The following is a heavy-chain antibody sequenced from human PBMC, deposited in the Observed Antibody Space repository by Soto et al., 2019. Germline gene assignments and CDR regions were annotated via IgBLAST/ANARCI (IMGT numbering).Heavy chain of an antibody. CDR1: GFTFSSYA. D-gene: IGHD2-15*01. CDR3: AKGREGYCSGTSCLYHMDA. Sequence: EVQLLESGGGLVQPGGSRRLSCAASGFTFSSYAMSWVRQAPGKGLEWVSSISDSGSTYYADSVKGRFTISRDISKNTLYVQMSSLRAEDTAVYYCAKGREGYCSGTSCLYHMDAWGKGTTVTVSS. V-gene: IGHV3-23*01. J-gene: IGHJ6*03. CDR2: ISDSGST.